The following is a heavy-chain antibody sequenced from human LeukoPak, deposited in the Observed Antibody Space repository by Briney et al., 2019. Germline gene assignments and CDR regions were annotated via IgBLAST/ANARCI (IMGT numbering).Heavy chain of an antibody. CDR3: AKAYYYMDV. Sequence: SETLSLTCAVYGGSFSGYYWSWIRQPPGKGLEWIGEINHSGSTNYNPSLKGRVTISVDTSKNQFSLKLSSVTAADTAVYYCAKAYYYMDVWGKGTTVTVSS. CDR1: GGSFSGYY. V-gene: IGHV4-34*01. J-gene: IGHJ6*03. CDR2: INHSGST.